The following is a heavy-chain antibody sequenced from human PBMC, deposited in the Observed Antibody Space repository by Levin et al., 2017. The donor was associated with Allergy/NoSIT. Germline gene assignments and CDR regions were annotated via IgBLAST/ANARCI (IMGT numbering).Heavy chain of an antibody. CDR2: IGTAGDT. J-gene: IGHJ4*02. D-gene: IGHD3-22*01. V-gene: IGHV3-13*01. Sequence: GESLKISCAASGFTFSNYDMHWVRQVTGKGLEWVSAIGTAGDTYYPGSVQGRFTISRDNGKNSLYLQMNSLTAGDTAVYYCARGTPKYYYETTADYFFDYWGQGTLVTVSS. CDR3: ARGTPKYYYETTADYFFDY. CDR1: GFTFSNYD.